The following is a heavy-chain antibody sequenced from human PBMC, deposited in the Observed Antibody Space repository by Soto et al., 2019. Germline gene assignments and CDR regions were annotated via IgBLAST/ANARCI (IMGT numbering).Heavy chain of an antibody. D-gene: IGHD3-10*01. CDR1: GGSISSYY. CDR2: ISYSGST. V-gene: IGHV4-59*01. Sequence: QVQLQESGPGLVKPSETLSLTCTVSGGSISSYYWSWIRQPPGKGREWLGYISYSGSTKYSPSLKSRVTIAVDTSKSQVSLKLSSVTGADTAVYYWARDGVDRGVGDYYVYGMDVWGQGTTVTVSS. J-gene: IGHJ6*02. CDR3: ARDGVDRGVGDYYVYGMDV.